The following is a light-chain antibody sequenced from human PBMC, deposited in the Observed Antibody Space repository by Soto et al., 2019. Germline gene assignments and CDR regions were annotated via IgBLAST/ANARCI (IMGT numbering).Light chain of an antibody. CDR1: QSISSW. J-gene: IGKJ1*01. CDR2: DAS. CDR3: QHYNRYST. Sequence: DIQMTQSPSTLSASVGDRVTITCRASQSISSWLAWYQQKPGKAPKLLIYDASSLESGVPSRFSGSGSGTEFTLTISSLQPDDFATYYCQHYNRYSTFGQGTK. V-gene: IGKV1-5*01.